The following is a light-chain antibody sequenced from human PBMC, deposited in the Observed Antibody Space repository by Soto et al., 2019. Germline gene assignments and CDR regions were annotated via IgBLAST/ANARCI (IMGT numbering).Light chain of an antibody. V-gene: IGKV3-11*01. CDR2: DAS. CDR3: QQRSNWPPIT. CDR1: QSVINNY. J-gene: IGKJ5*01. Sequence: EVVLTQSPATLSLSPGEIATLSFSASQSVINNYLAWYQQKPGQAPRLLIYDASNRATGIPARFSGSGSGTDFTLTISSLEPEDFAVYYCQQRSNWPPITFGQGTRLEIK.